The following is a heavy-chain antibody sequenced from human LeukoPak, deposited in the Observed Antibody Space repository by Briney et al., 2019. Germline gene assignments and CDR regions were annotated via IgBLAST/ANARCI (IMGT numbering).Heavy chain of an antibody. V-gene: IGHV2-5*01. D-gene: IGHD3-22*01. CDR2: IYWTDDR. J-gene: IGHJ4*02. CDR3: AHLFYYDDSSGYYSYFDY. Sequence: SGPTLWKPTQTLTLTCTFSGFSLSTSGVGVGWIRQPPGKALEWLALIYWTDDRRYSPSLKSRLTITTDTTKNQVVLTMTNMDPVDTATYYCAHLFYYDDSSGYYSYFDYWGQGTLVTVSS. CDR1: GFSLSTSGVG.